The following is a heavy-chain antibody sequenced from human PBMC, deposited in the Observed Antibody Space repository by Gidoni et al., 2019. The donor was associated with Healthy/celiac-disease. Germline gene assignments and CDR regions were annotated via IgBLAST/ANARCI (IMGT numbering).Heavy chain of an antibody. CDR3: AKGATVTTFPLSY. CDR1: GFHFSSYA. D-gene: IGHD4-17*01. Sequence: VQLLESGGGLVQPGGSLRLSCAASGFHFSSYALSWVRPAPGKGLEWVSAISGSGGSTYYADSVKGRFTISRDNSKNTLYLQMNSLRAEDTAVYYCAKGATVTTFPLSYWGQGTLVTVSS. V-gene: IGHV3-23*01. CDR2: ISGSGGST. J-gene: IGHJ4*02.